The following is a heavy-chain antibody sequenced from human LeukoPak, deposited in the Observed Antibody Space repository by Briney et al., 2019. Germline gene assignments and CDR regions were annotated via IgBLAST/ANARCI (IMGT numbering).Heavy chain of an antibody. V-gene: IGHV3-49*04. D-gene: IGHD1-26*01. CDR2: IRSKAYGGTT. CDR1: GFTFGDYA. J-gene: IGHJ4*02. Sequence: GGSLRLSCTASGFTFGDYAMSWVRQAPGKGLEWVGFIRSKAYGGTTEYAASVKGRFTISRDDSKSIAYLQMNSLKTEDTAVYYCTSLRREYFDYWGQGTLVTVSS. CDR3: TSLRREYFDY.